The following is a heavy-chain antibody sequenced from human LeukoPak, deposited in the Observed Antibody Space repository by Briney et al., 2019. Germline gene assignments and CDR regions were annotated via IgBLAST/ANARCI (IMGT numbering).Heavy chain of an antibody. D-gene: IGHD3-22*01. V-gene: IGHV3-21*01. CDR1: GFTFSSYG. Sequence: RSLRLSCAASGFTFSSYGMHWVRQAPGKGLEWVSSISSSSSYIYYADSVKGRFTISRDNAKNSLYLQMNSLRAEDTAVYYCARKVRWLYDYGGQGTLVTVSS. J-gene: IGHJ4*02. CDR2: ISSSSSYI. CDR3: ARKVRWLYDY.